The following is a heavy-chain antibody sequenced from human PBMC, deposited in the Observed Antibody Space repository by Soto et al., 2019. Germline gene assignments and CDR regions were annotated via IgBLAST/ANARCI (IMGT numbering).Heavy chain of an antibody. V-gene: IGHV4-30-2*01. J-gene: IGHJ3*02. CDR2: IYHSGST. Sequence: QLQLQESGSRLVKPSQTLSLTCAVSGGSISSGGYSWSWIRQPPGKGLEWIGYIYHSGSTYYNPSLKSRVTISVDRSKNQFSLKLSSVTAADTAVYYCARGDLDAFDIWGQGTMVTVSS. CDR1: GGSISSGGYS. D-gene: IGHD2-21*02. CDR3: ARGDLDAFDI.